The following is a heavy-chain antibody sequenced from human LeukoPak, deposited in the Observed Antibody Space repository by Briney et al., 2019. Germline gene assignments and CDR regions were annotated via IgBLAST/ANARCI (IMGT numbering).Heavy chain of an antibody. CDR1: GGTFSNYA. J-gene: IGHJ4*02. V-gene: IGHV1-69*01. CDR3: ARTSMSGYDFRFDHFDY. CDR2: IIPIFGTA. Sequence: GSSVKVSCKASGGTFSNYAISWVRQAPGQGLEWMGGIIPIFGTANYAQKFQGRVTITADESTSTAYMELSSLRSEDTAVYYCARTSMSGYDFRFDHFDYWGQGTLVTVSS. D-gene: IGHD5-12*01.